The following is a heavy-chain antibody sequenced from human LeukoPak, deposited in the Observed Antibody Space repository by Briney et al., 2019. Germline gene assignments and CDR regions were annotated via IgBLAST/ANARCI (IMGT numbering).Heavy chain of an antibody. CDR1: GDSISSGGYS. Sequence: PSETLSLTCVVSGDSISSGGYSWSWIRQPSGKGLEWIGYIYDSGIAFYNPSLKSRVTMSVDTSKNHFFLNLRSVTAADTAVYYCARRGGDMPARGFMDVWGKGTTVTVSS. CDR2: IYDSGIA. CDR3: ARRGGDMPARGFMDV. V-gene: IGHV4-30-4*07. D-gene: IGHD3-16*01. J-gene: IGHJ6*03.